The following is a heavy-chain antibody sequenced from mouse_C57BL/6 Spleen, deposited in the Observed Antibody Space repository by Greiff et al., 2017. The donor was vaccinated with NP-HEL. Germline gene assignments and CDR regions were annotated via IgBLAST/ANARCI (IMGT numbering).Heavy chain of an antibody. CDR3: ARDSSGYRYAMDY. J-gene: IGHJ4*01. CDR2: IYPGDGDT. V-gene: IGHV1-80*01. CDR1: GYAFSSYW. D-gene: IGHD3-2*02. Sequence: VKLVESGAELVKPGASVKISCKASGYAFSSYWMNWVKQRPGKGLEWIGQIYPGDGDTNYNGKFKGKATLTADKSSSTAYMQLSSLTSEDSAVYFCARDSSGYRYAMDYWGQGTSVTVSS.